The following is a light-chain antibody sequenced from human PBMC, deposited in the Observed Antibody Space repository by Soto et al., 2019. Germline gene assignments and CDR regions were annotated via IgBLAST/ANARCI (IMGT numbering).Light chain of an antibody. V-gene: IGKV3-20*01. CDR1: QSVSSN. Sequence: VLTQSPATLSVSPGERATLSCRASQSVSSNLAWYQQKAGQAPRLLMYGASTRAIGIPGRFSGSGSGTDFTLTISRLEPEDFAVYYCQQYGSSPRTFGQGTKVDIK. CDR3: QQYGSSPRT. J-gene: IGKJ1*01. CDR2: GAS.